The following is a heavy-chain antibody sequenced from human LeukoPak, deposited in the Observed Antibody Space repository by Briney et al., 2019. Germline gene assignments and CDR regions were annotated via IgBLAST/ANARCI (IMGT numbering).Heavy chain of an antibody. CDR2: ISAYNGNT. CDR3: ARGGLEGIAAAGYYYYGMDV. V-gene: IGHV1-18*01. CDR1: GYTFTSYG. J-gene: IGHJ6*02. Sequence: GASVKVSCKASGYTFTSYGISWVRQAPGQGLEWMGWISAYNGNTNYAQKLQGRVTMTTDTSTSTAYMELRSLRSDDTAVYYCARGGLEGIAAAGYYYYGMDVWGQGTTVTVSS. D-gene: IGHD6-13*01.